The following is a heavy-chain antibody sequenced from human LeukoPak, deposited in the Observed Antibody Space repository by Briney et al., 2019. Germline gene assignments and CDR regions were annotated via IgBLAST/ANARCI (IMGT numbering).Heavy chain of an antibody. Sequence: GGSLRLSCAASGFTFSSYAMSWVRQAPGKGLEWVSAISGSGGSTYYADSVKGRFTISRDNSKNTLYLQMNSLRAEDTAVYYCAKGYYDILTDYFHNWFNSWGQGTLVIVSS. V-gene: IGHV3-23*01. CDR1: GFTFSSYA. CDR2: ISGSGGST. J-gene: IGHJ5*01. CDR3: AKGYYDILTDYFHNWFNS. D-gene: IGHD3-9*01.